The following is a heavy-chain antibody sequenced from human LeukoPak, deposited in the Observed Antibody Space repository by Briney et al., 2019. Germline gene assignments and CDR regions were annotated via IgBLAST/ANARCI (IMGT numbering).Heavy chain of an antibody. CDR1: GYTFTSYY. D-gene: IGHD3-10*01. CDR3: ARDVGYGTFDY. CDR2: INPSGGST. Sequence: APVKVSCRASGYTFTSYYMHWVRQAPGQGLEWMGIINPSGGSTSYAQKFQGRVTMTRDTSTNAVYMELSSLRSEDTAVYYCARDVGYGTFDYWGQGTLVTVSS. J-gene: IGHJ4*02. V-gene: IGHV1-46*01.